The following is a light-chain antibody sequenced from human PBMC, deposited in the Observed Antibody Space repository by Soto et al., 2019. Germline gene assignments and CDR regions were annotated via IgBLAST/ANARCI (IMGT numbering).Light chain of an antibody. CDR1: QSVSSN. J-gene: IGKJ4*01. CDR3: HQYNNWPLT. Sequence: EIVMTQSPATLSVSPGEGATLSCRASQSVSSNLAWYQQKPGQAPRLLLYGASTRATGIPARFSGSGSGTEFTLPCSSLQSEDFAVYYCHQYNNWPLTFGGGTKVEIK. V-gene: IGKV3-15*01. CDR2: GAS.